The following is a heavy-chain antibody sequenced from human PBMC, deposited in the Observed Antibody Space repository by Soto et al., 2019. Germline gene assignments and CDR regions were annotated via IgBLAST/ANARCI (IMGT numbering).Heavy chain of an antibody. CDR2: IYYSGST. CDR1: GGSISSSSYY. V-gene: IGHV4-39*01. CDR3: ARLYVEMATISWFDT. Sequence: SETLSLTFTVSGGSISSSSYYWGWIRQPPGKGLEWIGSIYYSGSTYYNPSLKSRVTISVDTSKNQFSLKLSSGTAAATAVYYCARLYVEMATISWFDTWGKGTLVTVSS. J-gene: IGHJ5*02. D-gene: IGHD5-12*01.